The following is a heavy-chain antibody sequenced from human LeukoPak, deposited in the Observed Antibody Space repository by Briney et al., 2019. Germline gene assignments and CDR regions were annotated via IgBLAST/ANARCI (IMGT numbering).Heavy chain of an antibody. D-gene: IGHD5-18*01. CDR1: GGSISSYY. J-gene: IGHJ5*02. CDR3: ARVDTAMVFNWFDP. V-gene: IGHV4-59*01. Sequence: SETLSLTCTVSGGSISSYYWGWIRQPPGKGLEWIGYIYYSGSTNYNPSLKSRVTISVDTSKNQFSLKLSSVTAADTAVYYCARVDTAMVFNWFDPWGQGTLVTVSS. CDR2: IYYSGST.